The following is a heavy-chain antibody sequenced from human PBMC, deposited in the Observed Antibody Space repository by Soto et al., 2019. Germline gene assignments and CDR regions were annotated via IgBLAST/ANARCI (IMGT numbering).Heavy chain of an antibody. CDR3: PKAPYYGDYGYFDS. CDR1: GFTFSSYA. Sequence: EVQLLESGGGLVQPGGSLRLSCAASGFTFSSYAMSWLRQAPGKGLEWGSAISGSGGSTYYADSVKGRFTISRDNSKTTLQLQMNNLRAVDTAVYYCPKAPYYGDYGYFDSCGQGPLVTVSS. CDR2: ISGSGGST. D-gene: IGHD4-17*01. V-gene: IGHV3-23*01. J-gene: IGHJ4*02.